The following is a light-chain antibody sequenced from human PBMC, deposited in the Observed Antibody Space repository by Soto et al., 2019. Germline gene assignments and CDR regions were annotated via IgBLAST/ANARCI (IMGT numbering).Light chain of an antibody. CDR2: EVN. J-gene: IGLJ1*01. CDR1: SSDVGGYNY. Sequence: QSALTRPASVSGSPGQSITISCTGTSSDVGGYNYVSWYQQHPGKAPKLMIYEVNNRPSGVSNRFSGSKSGNTASLTISGLQADDEADYYCSSYTSSSPYVFGTGTKVTVL. CDR3: SSYTSSSPYV. V-gene: IGLV2-14*01.